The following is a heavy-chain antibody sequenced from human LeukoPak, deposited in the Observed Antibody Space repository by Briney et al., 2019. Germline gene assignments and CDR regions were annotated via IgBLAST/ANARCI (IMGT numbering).Heavy chain of an antibody. D-gene: IGHD3-22*01. Sequence: PSETLSLTCTVSGGSISSYYWSWIRQPAGKGLEWIGRIYTSGSTNYNPSLKSRVTMSVDTSKNQFSLKLSSVTAADTAVYYCARGLGDSSGYRRRFDPWGQGTLVTVSS. V-gene: IGHV4-4*07. CDR3: ARGLGDSSGYRRRFDP. CDR2: IYTSGST. J-gene: IGHJ5*02. CDR1: GGSISSYY.